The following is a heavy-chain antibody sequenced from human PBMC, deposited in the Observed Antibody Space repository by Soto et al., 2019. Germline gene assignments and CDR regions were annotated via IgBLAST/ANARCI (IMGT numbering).Heavy chain of an antibody. J-gene: IGHJ4*02. CDR3: ARGMTPPGATAWYYFDS. CDR2: FFVSGTT. Sequence: PSETLSLTCTVSGASISDSSFWCWIRQPAGEGQWGIGRFFVSGTTSYNPSLRSRVTMSADVSKNKFSLRLTTLTAADTALYVCARGMTPPGATAWYYFDSWGQGTLVTVSS. D-gene: IGHD2-8*02. CDR1: GASISDSSF. V-gene: IGHV4-4*07.